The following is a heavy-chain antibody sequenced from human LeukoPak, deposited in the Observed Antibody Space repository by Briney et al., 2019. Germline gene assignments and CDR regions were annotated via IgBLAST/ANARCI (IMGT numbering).Heavy chain of an antibody. CDR1: GYTFTSYG. D-gene: IGHD3-22*01. J-gene: IGHJ4*02. CDR2: ISAYNGNT. Sequence: ASVKVSCKASGYTFTSYGISWVRQAPGQGLEWMGWISAYNGNTNYAQKLQGIVTMTTDTSTSTAYMELRSLRSDDTAVYYCASRDSSGYMDYWGQGTLVTVSS. V-gene: IGHV1-18*01. CDR3: ASRDSSGYMDY.